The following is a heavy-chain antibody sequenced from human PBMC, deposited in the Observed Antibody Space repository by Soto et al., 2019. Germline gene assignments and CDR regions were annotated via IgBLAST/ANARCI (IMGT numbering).Heavy chain of an antibody. D-gene: IGHD6-13*01. CDR3: AKPYSSSWTRPDS. Sequence: EVQLLESGGGLVQPGGSLRLSCAASGFTFSSYAMSWVRQAPGKGLEWVSAISGSVGSTYYADSVKGRFTISRDNSKNTLYRQMNRLRAEDTAVYYCAKPYSSSWTRPDSWGQGNLVTVSS. J-gene: IGHJ4*02. V-gene: IGHV3-23*01. CDR1: GFTFSSYA. CDR2: ISGSVGST.